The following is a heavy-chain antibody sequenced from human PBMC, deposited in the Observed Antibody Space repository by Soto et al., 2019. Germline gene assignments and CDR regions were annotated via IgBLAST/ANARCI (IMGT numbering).Heavy chain of an antibody. CDR2: FNNDGSST. CDR3: ARGNWLYGSSAYYFDY. V-gene: IGHV3-74*01. Sequence: PXGSLRFSCAAAGVTLSSYWMHWVRQAPGKGLVWVSRFNNDGSSTSYADSVKGRFTISRDNAKNTLYLQMNSLRAEDTAVYYCARGNWLYGSSAYYFDYWGQGTLVTVSS. D-gene: IGHD3-22*01. CDR1: GVTLSSYW. J-gene: IGHJ4*02.